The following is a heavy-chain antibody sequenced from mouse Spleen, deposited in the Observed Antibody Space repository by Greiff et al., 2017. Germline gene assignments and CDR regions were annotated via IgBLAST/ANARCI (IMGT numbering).Heavy chain of an antibody. CDR1: GYTFTDYV. Sequence: VKLVESGPELVKPGASVKMSCKASGYTFTDYVISWVKQRTGQGLEWIGEIYPGSGSTYYNEKFKGKATLTADKSSNTAYMQLSSLTSEDSAVYFCARGRTGGSSYGYFDYWGQGTTLTVSS. D-gene: IGHD1-1*01. CDR2: IYPGSGST. V-gene: IGHV1-77*01. CDR3: ARGRTGGSSYGYFDY. J-gene: IGHJ2*01.